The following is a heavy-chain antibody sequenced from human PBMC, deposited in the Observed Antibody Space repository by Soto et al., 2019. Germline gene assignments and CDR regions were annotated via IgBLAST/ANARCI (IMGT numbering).Heavy chain of an antibody. D-gene: IGHD3-10*01. V-gene: IGHV1-8*01. CDR1: GYNFRSYD. Sequence: QVQLVQSGAEVKKPGASVKVSCTGSGYNFRSYDIHRVRQATGQGLEWMGWVNPNTGNTGYAQKFQGRVTMTRDMSKSSAYMEVNSLTSEDTAIYYCARAYGAGSFDFWGQGTLVSVSS. J-gene: IGHJ5*01. CDR3: ARAYGAGSFDF. CDR2: VNPNTGNT.